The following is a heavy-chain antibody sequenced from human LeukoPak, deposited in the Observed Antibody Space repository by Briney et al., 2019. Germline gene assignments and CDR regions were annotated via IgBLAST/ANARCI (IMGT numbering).Heavy chain of an antibody. J-gene: IGHJ4*02. CDR3: TRDHSDSGNY. CDR2: IRSKAYGGTT. V-gene: IGHV3-49*03. CDR1: GFTFGDYA. Sequence: GSLRLSCTASGFTFGDYAMSWLRQAPGKGLEWVGFIRSKAYGGTTEYAASVKGRFTISRDDSKSIAYLQMNSLKTEDTAVYYCTRDHSDSGNYWGQGTLVTVSS. D-gene: IGHD2-21*01.